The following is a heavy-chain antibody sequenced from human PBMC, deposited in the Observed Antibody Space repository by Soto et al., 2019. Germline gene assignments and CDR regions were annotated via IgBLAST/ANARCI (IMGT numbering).Heavy chain of an antibody. Sequence: DVQVVQSGGGLVQPGGSLKLSCAASGFAFNDSAMHWVRQASGKGLEWVARVRSKTNNYATAYPVSVRGRFTVSRDDSMXTTYLQMNSLKTEDTAMYYCTNNFVWGQGVLVTVSS. V-gene: IGHV3-73*01. J-gene: IGHJ4*02. CDR1: GFAFNDSA. D-gene: IGHD2-15*01. CDR3: TNNFV. CDR2: VRSKTNNYAT.